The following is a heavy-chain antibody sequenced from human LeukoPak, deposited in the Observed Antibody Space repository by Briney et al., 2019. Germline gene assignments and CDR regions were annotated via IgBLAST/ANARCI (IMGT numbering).Heavy chain of an antibody. D-gene: IGHD6-6*01. V-gene: IGHV6-1*01. J-gene: IGHJ5*02. CDR3: TRLNSSSKWFDP. CDR2: TYYSSKWYN. Sequence: SQTLSLTCAISGDSVSSNSAAWNWFRQSPSRGLDGLGRTYYSSKWYNDYAVSVKSRITITPDTSKNQFSLQLNSVTPEDAAVYYCTRLNSSSKWFDPWGQGTLVTVPS. CDR1: GDSVSSNSAA.